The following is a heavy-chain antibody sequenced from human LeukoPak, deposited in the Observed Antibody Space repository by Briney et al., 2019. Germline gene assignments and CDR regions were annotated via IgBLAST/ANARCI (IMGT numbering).Heavy chain of an antibody. CDR1: GFTFDDYA. J-gene: IGHJ4*02. CDR3: ARDRSIPAADYYFDY. D-gene: IGHD6-13*01. Sequence: SLRLSCAASGFTFDDYAMHWVRQAPGKGLEWVSGISWNSGSIGYADSVKGRFTISRDNSKNTLYLQVNSLRGEDTAVYYCARDRSIPAADYYFDYWGQGTLVTVSS. CDR2: ISWNSGSI. V-gene: IGHV3-9*01.